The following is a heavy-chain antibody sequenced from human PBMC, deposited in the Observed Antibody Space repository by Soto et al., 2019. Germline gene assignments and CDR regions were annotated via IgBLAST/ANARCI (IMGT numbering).Heavy chain of an antibody. CDR1: VGTFSSYA. J-gene: IGHJ4*02. CDR3: ARETSDYGGNSFDS. V-gene: IGHV1-69*13. CDR2: IIPIFGTA. Sequence: SGKVSCKASVGTFSSYAISWVRQAPGQGLEWMGGIIPIFGTANYAQKFQGRVTITADESTSTAYMELSSLRSEDTAVYYCARETSDYGGNSFDSWGQGILVTVSS. D-gene: IGHD4-17*01.